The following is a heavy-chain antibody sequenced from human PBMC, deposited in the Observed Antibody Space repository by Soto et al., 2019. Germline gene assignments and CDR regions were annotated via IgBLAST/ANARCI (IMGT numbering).Heavy chain of an antibody. V-gene: IGHV4-4*07. Sequence: NPSETLSLTCTVSGDSISGHFWSWIRQPAGKGLEWVGRIHSTGVTSYNPSLKSRVTMSVDTSNNQFSLNLRSVTAADTAVYYCTRGADPPWFDLWGQGTQVTVSS. CDR2: IHSTGVT. J-gene: IGHJ5*02. CDR1: GDSISGHF. CDR3: TRGADPPWFDL.